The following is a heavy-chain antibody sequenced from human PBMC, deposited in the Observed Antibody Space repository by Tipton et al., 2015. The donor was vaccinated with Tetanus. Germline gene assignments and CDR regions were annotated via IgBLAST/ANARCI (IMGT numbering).Heavy chain of an antibody. CDR1: GYIFTNYW. D-gene: IGHD2-15*01. Sequence: QLVQSGGEVKKPGESLKISCKGSGYIFTNYWIGWVRQKPGKGLEWMGIIYPGDSDTRYGPSFQGQVTISVDKSINTAYLQWSSLKASDTSMFYCARAHCSDGVCNLDFWGQGALVTVAS. CDR3: ARAHCSDGVCNLDF. J-gene: IGHJ4*02. V-gene: IGHV5-51*01. CDR2: IYPGDSDT.